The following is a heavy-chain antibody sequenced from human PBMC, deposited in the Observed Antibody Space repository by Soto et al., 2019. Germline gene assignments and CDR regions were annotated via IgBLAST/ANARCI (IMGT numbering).Heavy chain of an antibody. CDR3: ARDLGGYGMDV. CDR1: GFTFSSYS. J-gene: IGHJ6*02. Sequence: PGGSLRLSCAASGFTFSSYSMNWVRQAPGKGLEWVSSISSSSSYIYYADSVKGRFTISRGNAKNSLYLQMNSLRAEDTAVYYCARDLGGYGMDVWGQGTTVTVSS. CDR2: ISSSSSYI. D-gene: IGHD3-16*01. V-gene: IGHV3-21*01.